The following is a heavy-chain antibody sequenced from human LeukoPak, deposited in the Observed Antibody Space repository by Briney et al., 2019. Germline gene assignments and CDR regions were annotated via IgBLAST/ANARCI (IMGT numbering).Heavy chain of an antibody. CDR1: GFTVSSNY. Sequence: GGSLRLSCAASGFTVSSNYMSWVRQAPGKGLEWVSVIYSGGSTYYADSVKGRFTISRDNSKNTLYLQMNSLRAEDTAVYYCARDRYCSGGSCYPARGYFDYWGQGTLVTVSS. J-gene: IGHJ4*02. CDR2: IYSGGST. V-gene: IGHV3-66*01. CDR3: ARDRYCSGGSCYPARGYFDY. D-gene: IGHD2-15*01.